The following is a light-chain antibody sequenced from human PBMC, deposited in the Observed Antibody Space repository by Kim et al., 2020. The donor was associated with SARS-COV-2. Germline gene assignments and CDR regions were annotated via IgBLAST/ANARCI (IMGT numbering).Light chain of an antibody. J-gene: IGKJ1*01. CDR3: QQYNDWPRS. V-gene: IGKV3-15*01. Sequence: ETMMTQSPATLSVSPGERATLSCRASQSINTNLAWFQQKPGQAPSLLIEDASTRATGIPARFSGSGSGADFTLTINCLQPEDSAVYYCQQYNDWPRSFGQGTKVDIK. CDR1: QSINTN. CDR2: DAS.